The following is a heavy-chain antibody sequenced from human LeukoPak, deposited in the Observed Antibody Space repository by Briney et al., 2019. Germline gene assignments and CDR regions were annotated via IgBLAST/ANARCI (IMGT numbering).Heavy chain of an antibody. CDR2: IYTSGST. D-gene: IGHD3-3*01. V-gene: IGHV4-4*07. Sequence: SETLSLTCTVSGGSISSYYWSWIRQPAGKGLEWIGRIYTSGSTNYNPSLKSRVTMSLDTSKNQFSLKLSSVTAADTAVYYCARAVPYYDFWSGYSPGLDNWFDPWGQGTLVTVSS. CDR3: ARAVPYYDFWSGYSPGLDNWFDP. CDR1: GGSISSYY. J-gene: IGHJ5*02.